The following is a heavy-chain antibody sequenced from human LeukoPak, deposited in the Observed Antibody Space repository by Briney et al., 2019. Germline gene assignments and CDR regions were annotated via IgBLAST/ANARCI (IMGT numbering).Heavy chain of an antibody. CDR1: GFTFSGSA. Sequence: PGGSLRLSCAASGFTFSGSAMHWVRQASGKGLEWVVRIRSKANSYATAYAASVKGRFTISRDDSKNTAYLQMNSLKTEDTAVYYCTRHGLWSGELSHWGQGTMVTVSS. CDR2: IRSKANSYAT. D-gene: IGHD3-10*01. J-gene: IGHJ4*02. CDR3: TRHGLWSGELSH. V-gene: IGHV3-73*01.